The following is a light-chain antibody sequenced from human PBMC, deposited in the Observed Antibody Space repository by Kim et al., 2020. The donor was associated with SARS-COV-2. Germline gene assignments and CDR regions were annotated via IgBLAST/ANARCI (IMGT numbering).Light chain of an antibody. CDR2: DVT. V-gene: IGLV2-11*01. J-gene: IGLJ2*01. CDR3: CSYAGSYTLL. CDR1: SSDVGGYNY. Sequence: QSALTQPRSVSGSPGQSVTISCTGTSSDVGGYNYVSWYQKHPGKAPKLMIYDVTKRPSGVPDRFSGSKSGNTASLTISGLQAEEEADYYCCSYAGSYTLLFGGGTQLTVL.